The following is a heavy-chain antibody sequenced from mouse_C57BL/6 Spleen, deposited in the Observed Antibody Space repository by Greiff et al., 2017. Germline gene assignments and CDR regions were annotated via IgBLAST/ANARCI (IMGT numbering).Heavy chain of an antibody. V-gene: IGHV1-78*01. CDR3: ADYYGSSYDWYFDV. D-gene: IGHD1-1*01. CDR2: IYPRDGST. J-gene: IGHJ1*03. Sequence: QVQLQQSDAELVKPGASVKISCKVSGYTFTDHTIHWMKQRPEPGLEWIGYIYPRDGSTKYNEKSKGKATLTADKSSSTAYMQLNSLTSEDSAVYFCADYYGSSYDWYFDVWGTGTTVTVSS. CDR1: GYTFTDHT.